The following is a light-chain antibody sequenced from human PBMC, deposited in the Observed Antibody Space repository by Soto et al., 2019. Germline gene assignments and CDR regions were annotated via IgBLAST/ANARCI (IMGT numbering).Light chain of an antibody. CDR2: GAS. CDR1: QSVSNNY. J-gene: IGKJ1*01. Sequence: EIVLTQSPGTLSLSPGERATLSCRASQSVSNNYLAWYQQKPGQAPRLLIYGASNRATGIPDRFSGSGFGTDFTLTISRLEPEDFAVYYCQQYGSSGTFGQGTKVDIK. CDR3: QQYGSSGT. V-gene: IGKV3-20*01.